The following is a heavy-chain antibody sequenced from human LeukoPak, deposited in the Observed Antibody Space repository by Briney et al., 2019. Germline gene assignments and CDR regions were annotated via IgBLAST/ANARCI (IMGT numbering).Heavy chain of an antibody. D-gene: IGHD3-3*01. J-gene: IGHJ4*02. Sequence: SETLSLTCTVSGGSISGSSYYLGWIRQPPGKGLEWIGSIYYSGTTYYNPSLKSRVTISVDTSKNKFSLKLSSVTAADTAVYYCAFWSGYYSGSGEYNWGQGTLVTVSS. CDR1: GGSISGSSYY. CDR3: AFWSGYYSGSGEYN. V-gene: IGHV4-39*07. CDR2: IYYSGTT.